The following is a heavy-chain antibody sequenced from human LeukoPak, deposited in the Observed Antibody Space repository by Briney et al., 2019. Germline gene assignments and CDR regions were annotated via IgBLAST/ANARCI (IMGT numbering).Heavy chain of an antibody. D-gene: IGHD3-9*01. CDR3: ARVDDILTGPFDY. J-gene: IGHJ4*02. CDR2: IYYSGST. V-gene: IGHV4-59*01. Sequence: PSETLSLTCTVSGGSISSYYWSWIRQPPGKGLEWIGYIYYSGSTNYSPSLKSRVTISVDTSKNQFSLKLSSVTAADTAVYYCARVDDILTGPFDYWGQGTLVTVSS. CDR1: GGSISSYY.